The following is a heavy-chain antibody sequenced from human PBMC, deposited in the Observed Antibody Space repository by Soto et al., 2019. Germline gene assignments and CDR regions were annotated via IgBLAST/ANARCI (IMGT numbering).Heavy chain of an antibody. J-gene: IGHJ6*02. CDR1: GFTFSSYG. CDR3: ARELNDHVWGSSWNYYYYGMDV. Sequence: GSLRLSCAASGFTFSSYGMHWVRQAPGKGLEWVAVIWYDGSNKYYADSVKGRFTISRDNSKNTLYLQMNSLRAEDTAVYYCARELNDHVWGSSWNYYYYGMDVWGQGTTVTVSS. D-gene: IGHD3-16*01. CDR2: IWYDGSNK. V-gene: IGHV3-33*01.